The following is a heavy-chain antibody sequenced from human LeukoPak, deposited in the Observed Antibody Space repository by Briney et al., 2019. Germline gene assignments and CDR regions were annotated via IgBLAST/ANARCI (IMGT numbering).Heavy chain of an antibody. CDR3: ARVRILTGYHSLSAETRTPNYFDY. D-gene: IGHD3-9*01. CDR2: INHSGST. CDR1: GGSFSGYY. J-gene: IGHJ4*02. V-gene: IGHV4-34*01. Sequence: PSETLSLTCAVYGGSFSGYYWSWIRQPPGKGLEWIGEINHSGSTNYNPSLKSRVTISVDTSKNQFSLKLSSVTAADTAVYYCARVRILTGYHSLSAETRTPNYFDYWGQGTLVTVSS.